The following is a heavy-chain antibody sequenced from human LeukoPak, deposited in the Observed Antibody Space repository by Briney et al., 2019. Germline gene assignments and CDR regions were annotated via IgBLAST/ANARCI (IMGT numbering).Heavy chain of an antibody. CDR1: GFIFSNYC. Sequence: GGSLRLSCAVSGFIFSNYCMIWVRQAPGKGLEWVANVKRDGSEKYYVDSVKGRFTISRDNAKNSLYLQMNSLRAEDTAVYYCARAPWGSYGIDYWGQGTLVTVSS. CDR2: VKRDGSEK. J-gene: IGHJ4*02. CDR3: ARAPWGSYGIDY. D-gene: IGHD3-16*01. V-gene: IGHV3-7*05.